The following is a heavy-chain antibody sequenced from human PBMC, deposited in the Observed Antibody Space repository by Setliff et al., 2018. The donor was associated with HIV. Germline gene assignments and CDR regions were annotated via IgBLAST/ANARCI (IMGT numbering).Heavy chain of an antibody. Sequence: PSETLSLTCTVSGGSISTYYWTWIRRPPGKGLEWIGYIYTSGSTSYNPSLKSRLTISLDTSKNQFSLKLSSVTAADTAVYYCARQERYCTSADCYRYFNYWGQGTPVTVSS. CDR3: ARQERYCTSADCYRYFNY. D-gene: IGHD2-2*02. V-gene: IGHV4-4*09. CDR2: IYTSGST. J-gene: IGHJ4*02. CDR1: GGSISTYY.